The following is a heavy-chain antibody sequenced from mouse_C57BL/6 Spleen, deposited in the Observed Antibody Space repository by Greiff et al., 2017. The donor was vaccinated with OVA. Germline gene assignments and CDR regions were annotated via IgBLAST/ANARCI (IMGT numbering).Heavy chain of an antibody. Sequence: QVQLQQSGPELVKPGASVKISCKASGYAFSSSWMNWVKQRPGKGLEWIGRIYPGDGDTNYNGKFKGKATVTADKSSSTAYMQLSSLTSEDSAVYFGERVGYGGYYVDDWGKGTTLTVSS. V-gene: IGHV1-82*01. CDR2: IYPGDGDT. D-gene: IGHD1-1*02. J-gene: IGHJ2*01. CDR3: ERVGYGGYYVDD. CDR1: GYAFSSSW.